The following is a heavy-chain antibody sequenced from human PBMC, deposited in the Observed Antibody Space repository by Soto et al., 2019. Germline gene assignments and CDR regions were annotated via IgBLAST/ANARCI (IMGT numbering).Heavy chain of an antibody. V-gene: IGHV1-8*01. CDR2: MDPNSGST. J-gene: IGHJ6*02. CDR1: GYTFTSYD. CDR3: ARERKFDFWRKGLDV. D-gene: IGHD3-3*01. Sequence: GASVKVSCKAPGYTFTSYDINWVRQAPGQGLEWLGWMDPNSGSTGYAQNFQCRVTMTRNISINTAYMELSSLRSEDTAVYYCARERKFDFWRKGLDVWGQGTTVTVSS.